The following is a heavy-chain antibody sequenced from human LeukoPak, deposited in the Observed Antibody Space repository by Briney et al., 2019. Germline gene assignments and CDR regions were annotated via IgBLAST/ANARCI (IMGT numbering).Heavy chain of an antibody. CDR1: GFTVSSYW. CDR3: VRGWAGWLDP. D-gene: IGHD3-10*01. CDR2: INSDGSST. Sequence: GGSLRLSCAASGFTVSSYWMHWVRQAPGKGLVWVSRINSDGSSTRYADSVKGRFTISRDNAKNTLYLQMNSLRAEDTAVYYCVRGWAGWLDPWGQGTLVTVSS. J-gene: IGHJ5*02. V-gene: IGHV3-74*01.